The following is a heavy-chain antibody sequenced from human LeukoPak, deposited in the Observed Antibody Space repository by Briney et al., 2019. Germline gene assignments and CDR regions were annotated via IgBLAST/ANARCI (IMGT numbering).Heavy chain of an antibody. CDR2: ISAYNGNT. J-gene: IGHJ6*03. CDR1: GYTFSTYG. V-gene: IGHV1-18*04. Sequence: EASVEVSCKASGYTFSTYGISWVRQAPGQGLEWMGWISAYNGNTNSAQKFQGRVTMTTDTSTGTAYMELRSLSSDDTAVYYCAGAPSSNYYYYYMAVWGKGTTVTVSS. CDR3: AGAPSSNYYYYYMAV.